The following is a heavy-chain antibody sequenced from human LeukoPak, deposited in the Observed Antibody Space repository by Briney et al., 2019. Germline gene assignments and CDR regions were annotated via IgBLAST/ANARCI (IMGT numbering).Heavy chain of an antibody. D-gene: IGHD1-26*01. J-gene: IGHJ4*02. CDR3: ARDSGSYRGFDY. Sequence: GGSLRLSCAASEFTFSSYEMNWVRQAPGKGLEWISFISSRGSSIYYADSVKGRFTISRDNAKNSLYLQMNSLRAEDTAVYYCARDSGSYRGFDYWGQGTLVTVSS. V-gene: IGHV3-48*03. CDR2: ISSRGSSI. CDR1: EFTFSSYE.